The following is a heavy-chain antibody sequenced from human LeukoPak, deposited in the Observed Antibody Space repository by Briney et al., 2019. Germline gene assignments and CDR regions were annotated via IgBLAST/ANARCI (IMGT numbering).Heavy chain of an antibody. V-gene: IGHV4-38-2*02. CDR3: ARAREMATIRAPFDY. Sequence: SETLSLTCTVPGYSISSGYYWGWIRPPPGKALEWIGSIYHSGSTYYNPSLKSRVTISVDTSKNQFSLKLSSVTAADTAVYHCARAREMATIRAPFDYWGQGTLVTVSS. J-gene: IGHJ4*02. CDR1: GYSISSGYY. D-gene: IGHD5-24*01. CDR2: IYHSGST.